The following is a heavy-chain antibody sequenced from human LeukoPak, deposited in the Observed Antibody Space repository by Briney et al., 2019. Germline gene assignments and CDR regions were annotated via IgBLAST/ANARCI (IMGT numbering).Heavy chain of an antibody. Sequence: PSGTLSLTCAVSGGSISSSNWWSWVRQPPGKGLEWIGEIYHSGSTYYNPSLKSRVTISVDRSKNQFSLKLSSVTAADTAVYYCARDYGSGYDSLFHFDYWGQGTLVTVSS. CDR1: GGSISSSNW. CDR2: IYHSGST. D-gene: IGHD5-12*01. J-gene: IGHJ4*02. V-gene: IGHV4-4*02. CDR3: ARDYGSGYDSLFHFDY.